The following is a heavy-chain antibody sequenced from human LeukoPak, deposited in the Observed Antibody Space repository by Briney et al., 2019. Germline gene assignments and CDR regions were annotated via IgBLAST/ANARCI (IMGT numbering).Heavy chain of an antibody. J-gene: IGHJ4*02. CDR1: GYTFTSYG. CDR2: ISAYNGNT. Sequence: ASVKVSCKASGYTFTSYGISWVRQAPGQGLEWMGWISAYNGNTNYAQKLQGRVTMTTDTSTSTAYMELRSLRSDDTAVYYCARDLRAVTMVRGAIVDYWGQGTLVTVSS. D-gene: IGHD3-10*01. CDR3: ARDLRAVTMVRGAIVDY. V-gene: IGHV1-18*01.